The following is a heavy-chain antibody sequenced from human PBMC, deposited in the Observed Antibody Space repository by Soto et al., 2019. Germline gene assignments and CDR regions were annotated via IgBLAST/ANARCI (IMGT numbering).Heavy chain of an antibody. CDR2: SYYSGST. J-gene: IGHJ4*02. CDR1: DGSISSSAYH. Sequence: QLQLQESGPGLVMPSATLSLTCTVSDGSISSSAYHWGWIRQPPGKGLEWIGTSYYSGSTYYNPSLESRLTISVDASKNQLSLKLNSVTPADTAVYYCARRREGFESNSISSYYFDYWGQGTLVTVSS. V-gene: IGHV4-39*01. CDR3: ARRREGFESNSISSYYFDY. D-gene: IGHD6-6*01.